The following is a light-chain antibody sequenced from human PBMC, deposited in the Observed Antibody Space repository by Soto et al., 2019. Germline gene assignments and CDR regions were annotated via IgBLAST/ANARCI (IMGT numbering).Light chain of an antibody. CDR2: EVT. Sequence: QSAVTQPPSASGSPGQSVTISCTGTSSDVGGYNYVSWYQQYPGRAPKLMIYEVTKRPSGVPDRFSGSKSGNTASLTVSGLHAEDEADYYCSSYAASNNFYFVFGGGTKLTVL. CDR1: SSDVGGYNY. V-gene: IGLV2-8*01. CDR3: SSYAASNNFYFV. J-gene: IGLJ3*02.